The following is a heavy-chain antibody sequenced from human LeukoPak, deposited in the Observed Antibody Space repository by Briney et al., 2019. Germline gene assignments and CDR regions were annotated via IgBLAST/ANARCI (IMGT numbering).Heavy chain of an antibody. CDR3: ARGGDSSSWLPDY. D-gene: IGHD6-13*01. J-gene: IGHJ4*02. V-gene: IGHV3-48*01. Sequence: GGSLRLPCAASGFTFSSYSMNWVRQAPGKGLEWVSYISSSSSTIYYADSVKGRFTISRDNSKNTLYLQMNSLRAEDTAVYYCARGGDSSSWLPDYWGQGTLVTVSS. CDR2: ISSSSSTI. CDR1: GFTFSSYS.